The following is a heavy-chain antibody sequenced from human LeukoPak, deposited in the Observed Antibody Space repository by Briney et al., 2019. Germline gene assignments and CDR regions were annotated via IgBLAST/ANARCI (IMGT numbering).Heavy chain of an antibody. CDR1: GYSFTDYW. J-gene: IGHJ2*01. Sequence: GESLKISCXGSGYSFTDYWIGWVRQMPGKGLEWMGIIYPSDSDTKYSPSFQGQVTISVGKSISTAYLQWSSLKTSDSAMYYCAKGYWYFDLWGRGTLLTVSS. CDR2: IYPSDSDT. V-gene: IGHV5-51*01. CDR3: AKGYWYFDL.